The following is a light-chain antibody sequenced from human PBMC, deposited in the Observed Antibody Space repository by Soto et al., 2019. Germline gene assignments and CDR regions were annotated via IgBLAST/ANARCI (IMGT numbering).Light chain of an antibody. CDR2: GAS. J-gene: IGKJ4*01. V-gene: IGKV3-20*01. CDR1: QSVSSSY. Sequence: DIVVTQSPATLSVSPGERATLSCRASQSVSSSYLAWYQQKPRQAPRLLIYGASSRATGIPDRFSGSGSATDYSLTISRLEPEDFAVYYCQQYGSSPLTFGGGTKVDIK. CDR3: QQYGSSPLT.